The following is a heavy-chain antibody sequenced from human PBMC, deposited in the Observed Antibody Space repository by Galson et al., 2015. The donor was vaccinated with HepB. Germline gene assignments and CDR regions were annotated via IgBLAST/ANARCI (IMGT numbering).Heavy chain of an antibody. CDR3: ARSFGATRDGYNPGAYYFDY. Sequence: SVKVSCKASGYTFTDYYMHWVRQAPGQGLEWMGWINPDSGGTNYAQKLQGRVTMTRDTSISPAYMELSRLRSDDTAMYYCARSFGATRDGYNPGAYYFDYWGQGTLVTVSS. CDR1: GYTFTDYY. CDR2: INPDSGGT. V-gene: IGHV1-2*02. D-gene: IGHD5-24*01. J-gene: IGHJ4*02.